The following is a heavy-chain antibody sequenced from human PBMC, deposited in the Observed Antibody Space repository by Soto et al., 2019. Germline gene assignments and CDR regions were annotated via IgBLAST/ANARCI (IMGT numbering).Heavy chain of an antibody. J-gene: IGHJ6*02. V-gene: IGHV3-23*01. CDR2: ISFSGGAT. Sequence: PGGSLRLSCAASGFTFSSYSITWVRQAPWKGPEWVSGISFSGGATYYADSVKGRFTISRDNSKTTLYLQMNSLRAEDTAVYYCAKGAMRSFYALDVWGQGTTVTVYS. CDR3: AKGAMRSFYALDV. D-gene: IGHD2-2*01. CDR1: GFTFSSYS.